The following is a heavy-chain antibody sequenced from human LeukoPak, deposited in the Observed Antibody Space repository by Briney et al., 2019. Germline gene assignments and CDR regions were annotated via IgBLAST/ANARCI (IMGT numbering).Heavy chain of an antibody. Sequence: SETLSLTCTVSGGSVSSGSYYWSWIRQPPGTGLEWIGYIYYSGSTNYNPSLKSRVTISVDTSKNQFSLKLSSVTAADTAVYYCAREAHRIAAAGVFDYWGQGTLVTVSS. V-gene: IGHV4-61*01. J-gene: IGHJ4*02. CDR2: IYYSGST. D-gene: IGHD6-13*01. CDR1: GGSVSSGSYY. CDR3: AREAHRIAAAGVFDY.